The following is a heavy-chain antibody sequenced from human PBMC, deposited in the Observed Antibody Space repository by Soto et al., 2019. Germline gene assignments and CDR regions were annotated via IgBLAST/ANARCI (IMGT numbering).Heavy chain of an antibody. Sequence: PSETLSLTCTVSGGSISGYYWSWIRQPPGKGLEWIGEINHSGSTNYNPSLKSRVTISVDTSKNQFSLKLSSVTAADTAAYYCARVPRITMIVVGYYYYYGMDVWGQGTTVTVSS. CDR2: INHSGST. CDR1: GGSISGYY. V-gene: IGHV4-34*01. J-gene: IGHJ6*02. CDR3: ARVPRITMIVVGYYYYYGMDV. D-gene: IGHD3-22*01.